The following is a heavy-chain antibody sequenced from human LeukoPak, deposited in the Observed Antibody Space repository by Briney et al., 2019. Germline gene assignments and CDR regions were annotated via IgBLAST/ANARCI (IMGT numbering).Heavy chain of an antibody. CDR1: GYTLTELS. CDR2: FEPEHGET. Sequence: ASVEVSCKLSGYTLTELSMNWVRQAPGKGLEWLGGFEPEHGETIYAQKFQGRVTVTEDTSSDTGYMELSSLRFEDTAIYYCAIGAAFDPLTFDFWGQGTLVTVSS. V-gene: IGHV1-24*01. D-gene: IGHD4/OR15-4a*01. CDR3: AIGAAFDPLTFDF. J-gene: IGHJ4*02.